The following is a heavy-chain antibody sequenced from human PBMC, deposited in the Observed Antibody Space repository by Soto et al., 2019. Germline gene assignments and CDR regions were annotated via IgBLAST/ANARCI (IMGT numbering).Heavy chain of an antibody. J-gene: IGHJ4*02. CDR3: ARDGGYCGGDCYFDY. D-gene: IGHD2-21*02. V-gene: IGHV3-74*01. CDR2: INSDGSST. CDR1: GFTLSSYW. Sequence: GGSLRLSCAASGFTLSSYWMHWVRQAPGKGLVWVSRINSDGSSTSYADSVKGRFTISRDNAKNTLYLQMNSLRAEDTAVYYCARDGGYCGGDCYFDYWGQGTLVTVSS.